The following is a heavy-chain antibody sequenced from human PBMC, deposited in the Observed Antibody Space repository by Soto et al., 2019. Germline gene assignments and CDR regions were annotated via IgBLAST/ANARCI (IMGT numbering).Heavy chain of an antibody. V-gene: IGHV3-23*01. D-gene: IGHD6-19*01. CDR3: AKDLGSSGWYGTFDY. J-gene: IGHJ4*02. CDR1: GFTFSNYA. Sequence: EVQLLESGGGLVQPGGSLRLSCAASGFTFSNYAMSWVRQAPGKGLEWVSAMSGSGGSTYYADSVKGRFTISRDNSKNTLYLQMNSLRAEDTAVYYCAKDLGSSGWYGTFDYWGQGTLVTVSS. CDR2: MSGSGGST.